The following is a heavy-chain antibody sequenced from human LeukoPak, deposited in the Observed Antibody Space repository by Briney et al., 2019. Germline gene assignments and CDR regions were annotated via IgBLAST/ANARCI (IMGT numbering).Heavy chain of an antibody. CDR3: AKDRHQALILDY. J-gene: IGHJ4*02. V-gene: IGHV3-30*04. D-gene: IGHD3-16*01. Sequence: PGRSLRLSCEASGFTLSSAAIHWVRQAPGKGLEWLALISFDERNKYYADSVEGRFTISRDTSKNTVYLQINSLRAEDAAVYYCAKDRHQALILDYWGQGTLVTVSS. CDR2: ISFDERNK. CDR1: GFTLSSAA.